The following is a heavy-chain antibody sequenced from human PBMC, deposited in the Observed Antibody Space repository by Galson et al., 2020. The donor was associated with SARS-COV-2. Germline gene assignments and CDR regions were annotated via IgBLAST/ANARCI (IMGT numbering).Heavy chain of an antibody. Sequence: ASVKVSCQVSGYTLTELSMHWVRQAPGKGLEWMGGFDPEDGETIYAQKFQGRVTMTEDTSTDTAYMELSSLRSEDTAVYYCATGSAAAGKVLGWFDPWGQGTLVTVSS. V-gene: IGHV1-24*01. J-gene: IGHJ5*02. CDR3: ATGSAAAGKVLGWFDP. CDR2: FDPEDGET. CDR1: GYTLTELS. D-gene: IGHD6-13*01.